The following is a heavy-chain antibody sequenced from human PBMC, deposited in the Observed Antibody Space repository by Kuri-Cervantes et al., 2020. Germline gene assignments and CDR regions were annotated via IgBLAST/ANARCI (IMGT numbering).Heavy chain of an antibody. CDR2: LFYSGST. Sequence: SETLSLTCTVSGGSISSSNYYWGWIRQPPGKGLEWIGSLFYSGSTYYNSPLKSRVTISVDTSKNQFSLKLSSVTAADTAVYYCARGVVVVVAAVYYYYMDVWGKGTTVTVSS. V-gene: IGHV4-39*01. D-gene: IGHD2-15*01. CDR3: ARGVVVVVAAVYYYYMDV. J-gene: IGHJ6*03. CDR1: GGSISSSNYY.